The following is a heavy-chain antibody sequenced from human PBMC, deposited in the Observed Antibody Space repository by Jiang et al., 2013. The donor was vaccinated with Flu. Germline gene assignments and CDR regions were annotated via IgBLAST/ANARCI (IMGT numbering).Heavy chain of an antibody. CDR1: GGSISSGDYY. CDR3: ARDLAGKDAFDI. D-gene: IGHD1-1*01. CDR2: IFYSGSA. J-gene: IGHJ3*02. Sequence: GPGLVKPSQTLSLTCTVSGGSISSGDYYWTWIRQPPGKGLEWIGYIFYSGSAYYNPSLKSRVAISVDTSKNQFSLKLSSVTAADTAVYYCARDLAGKDAFDIWGQGAMVTVSS. V-gene: IGHV4-30-4*01.